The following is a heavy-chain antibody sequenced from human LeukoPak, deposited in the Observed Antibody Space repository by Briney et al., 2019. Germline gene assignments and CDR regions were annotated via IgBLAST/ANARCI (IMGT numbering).Heavy chain of an antibody. J-gene: IGHJ5*02. Sequence: ASVKVSCKASGYTFTSYGISWLRQAPGQGLEWMGWISAYTGNTNSAQKLQGRVTMTTDTSTTTAYMELRSLRSDDTAVYYCAGDGYYYDSGGPNWFDPWGQGTLVTVSS. V-gene: IGHV1-18*01. D-gene: IGHD3-22*01. CDR3: AGDGYYYDSGGPNWFDP. CDR1: GYTFTSYG. CDR2: ISAYTGNT.